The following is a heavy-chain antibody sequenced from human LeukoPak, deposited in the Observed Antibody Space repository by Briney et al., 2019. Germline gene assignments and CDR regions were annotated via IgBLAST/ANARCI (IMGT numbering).Heavy chain of an antibody. CDR2: IIPIFGTA. CDR1: GGTFSSYA. J-gene: IGHJ5*02. V-gene: IGHV1-69*05. Sequence: SVKVSCKASGGTFSSYAISWVRQAPGQGLEWMGGIIPIFGTANYAQKFQGRVTITTDESTSTAYMELSSLRSEDTAVYYCARSAEGGSYYSGHNWYDPWGQGTLVTVSS. D-gene: IGHD1-26*01. CDR3: ARSAEGGSYYSGHNWYDP.